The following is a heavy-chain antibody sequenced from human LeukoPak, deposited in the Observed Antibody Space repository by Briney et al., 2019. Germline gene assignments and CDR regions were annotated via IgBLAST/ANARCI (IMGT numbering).Heavy chain of an antibody. Sequence: GASVKVSCKASGYTFTGYYMHWVRQAPGRGLEWMGWINPNSGGTNYAQKFQGRVTMTRDTSISTAYMELSRLRSDDTAVYYCARAWYSSSPSDYWGQGTLVTVSS. D-gene: IGHD6-13*01. J-gene: IGHJ4*02. CDR3: ARAWYSSSPSDY. CDR2: INPNSGGT. CDR1: GYTFTGYY. V-gene: IGHV1-2*02.